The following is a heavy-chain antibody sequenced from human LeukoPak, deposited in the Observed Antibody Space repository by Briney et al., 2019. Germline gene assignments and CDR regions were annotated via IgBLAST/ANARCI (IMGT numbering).Heavy chain of an antibody. Sequence: GGSLRLSCAASGFTVSSNYMSWVRQAPGKGLEWVSVIYSGGSTYYADSVKGRFTISRDNSKNTLYLQMNSLRAEDTAVYYCARLRGSYLWYFDYWGQGTLVTVSS. J-gene: IGHJ4*02. D-gene: IGHD1-26*01. CDR1: GFTVSSNY. CDR3: ARLRGSYLWYFDY. CDR2: IYSGGST. V-gene: IGHV3-66*04.